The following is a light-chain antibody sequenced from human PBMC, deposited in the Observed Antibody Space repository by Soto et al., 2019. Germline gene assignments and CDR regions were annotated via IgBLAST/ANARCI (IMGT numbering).Light chain of an antibody. CDR1: SSDVGSYNL. J-gene: IGLJ3*02. Sequence: QSVLTQPASMSGSPGQSITISCTGTSSDVGSYNLVSWYQQHPGKAPKLMIYEGSKRPSGVSNRFSGSKSGNTASLTISGLQAEDEADYYCCSYAGSSTWVFGGGTKLIVL. V-gene: IGLV2-23*01. CDR2: EGS. CDR3: CSYAGSSTWV.